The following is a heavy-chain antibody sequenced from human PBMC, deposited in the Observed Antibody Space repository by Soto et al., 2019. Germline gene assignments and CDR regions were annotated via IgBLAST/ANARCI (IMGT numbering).Heavy chain of an antibody. J-gene: IGHJ4*02. CDR2: IYHSGST. Sequence: SETLSLTCAVSGGSISSSNWWSWVRQPPGKGLEWIGEIYHSGSTNYNPSLKSRVTISVDKSKNQFSLKLSSVTAADAAVYYCATSYGNAWYTYWGQGTQVTVSS. D-gene: IGHD6-13*01. CDR1: GGSISSSNW. CDR3: ATSYGNAWYTY. V-gene: IGHV4-4*02.